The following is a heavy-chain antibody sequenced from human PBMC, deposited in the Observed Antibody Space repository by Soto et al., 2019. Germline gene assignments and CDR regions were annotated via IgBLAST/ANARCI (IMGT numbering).Heavy chain of an antibody. J-gene: IGHJ5*02. CDR1: GGSFSGYY. CDR3: AREYYYGLNWFDP. D-gene: IGHD3-10*01. V-gene: IGHV4-34*01. Sequence: SETLSLTCAVYGGSFSGYYWSWIRQPPGKGLEWIGEINHSGSTNYNPSLKSRVTISVDTSKNQFSLKLSSVTAADTAVYYCAREYYYGLNWFDPWGQGTLVTVSS. CDR2: INHSGST.